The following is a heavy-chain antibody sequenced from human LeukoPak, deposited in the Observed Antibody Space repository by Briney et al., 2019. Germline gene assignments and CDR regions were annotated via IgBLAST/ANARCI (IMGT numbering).Heavy chain of an antibody. D-gene: IGHD6-19*01. CDR2: IYYSGST. CDR3: AIGVAVAGDFDY. CDR1: GGSISSYY. V-gene: IGHV4-59*01. J-gene: IGHJ4*02. Sequence: SETLSLTCTVSGGSISSYYWNWIRQPPGKGLEWIGYIYYSGSTNYNPSLKSRVTISVDTSKNQFSLKLSSVTAADTAVYYCAIGVAVAGDFDYWGQGTLVTVSS.